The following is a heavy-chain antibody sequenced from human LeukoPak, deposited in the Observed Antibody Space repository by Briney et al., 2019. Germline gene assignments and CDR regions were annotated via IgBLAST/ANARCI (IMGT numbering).Heavy chain of an antibody. CDR1: GGSISSYY. V-gene: IGHV4-59*01. CDR3: ARGLRGVIPDY. J-gene: IGHJ4*02. Sequence: SETLSLTCTVSGGSISSYYWSWIRQPPGKGLEWIGYIYYSGSTNYNPSLKSRVTISVDTSKNQFSLKLSSVAAADTAVYYCARGLRGVIPDYWGQGTLVTVSS. D-gene: IGHD3-10*01. CDR2: IYYSGST.